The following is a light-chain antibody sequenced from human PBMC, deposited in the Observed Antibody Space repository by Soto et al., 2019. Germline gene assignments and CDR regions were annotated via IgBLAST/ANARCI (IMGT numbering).Light chain of an antibody. V-gene: IGLV2-8*01. J-gene: IGLJ1*01. CDR2: EVL. Sequence: QSALTQPPSASGSPGQSVTISCTGTSSDVGGYNYVSWYQQYPGKAPKLLIYEVLKRPSGVPDRFSASKSGTTSSLTVFGLQAEYEADYYCSSFAGSNFYVFGTGTKLTVL. CDR1: SSDVGGYNY. CDR3: SSFAGSNFYV.